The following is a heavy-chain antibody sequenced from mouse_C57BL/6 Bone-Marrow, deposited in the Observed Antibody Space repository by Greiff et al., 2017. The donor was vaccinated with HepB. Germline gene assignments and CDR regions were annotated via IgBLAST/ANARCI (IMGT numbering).Heavy chain of an antibody. CDR1: GFTFSDYG. CDR2: ISSGSSTI. J-gene: IGHJ3*01. CDR3: ATGGNFWFAY. Sequence: EVQLVESGGGLVKPGGSLKLSCAASGFTFSDYGMHWVRQAPEKGLEWVAYISSGSSTIYYADTVKGRFTISRDNAKNTLFLQMTSLRSEDTAMYYCATGGNFWFAYWGQGTLVTVSA. D-gene: IGHD2-1*01. V-gene: IGHV5-17*01.